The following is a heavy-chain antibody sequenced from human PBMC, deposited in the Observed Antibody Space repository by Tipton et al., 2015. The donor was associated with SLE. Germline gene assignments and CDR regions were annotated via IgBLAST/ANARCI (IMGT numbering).Heavy chain of an antibody. Sequence: SLRLSCAASGFTVSSNYMSWVRQAPGKGLEWVANIKQDGSEKYYVDSVKGRFTISRDNAKNSLYLQMNSLRAEDTAVYYCARIRFKYFDYWGQGTLVTVSS. V-gene: IGHV3-7*01. CDR2: IKQDGSEK. CDR3: ARIRFKYFDY. D-gene: IGHD3-3*01. J-gene: IGHJ4*02. CDR1: GFTVSSNY.